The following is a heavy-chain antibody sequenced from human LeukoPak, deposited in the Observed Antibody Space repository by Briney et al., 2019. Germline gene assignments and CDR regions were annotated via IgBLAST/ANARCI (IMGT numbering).Heavy chain of an antibody. J-gene: IGHJ6*03. CDR1: GGSISNYY. CDR3: ARAPGSAYYPYYYMDV. Sequence: KPSETLSLTCTVFGGSISNYYWSWIRQPPGKGLEWIGYIYDTGSTNYNPSLKGRVTISVDTSKNQFSLNLNSVTAADTAEYYCARAPGSAYYPYYYMDVWGKGTTVTVSS. V-gene: IGHV4-59*01. CDR2: IYDTGST. D-gene: IGHD6-19*01.